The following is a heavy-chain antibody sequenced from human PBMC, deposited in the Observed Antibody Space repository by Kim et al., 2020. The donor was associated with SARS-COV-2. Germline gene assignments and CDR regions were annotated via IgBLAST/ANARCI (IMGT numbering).Heavy chain of an antibody. J-gene: IGHJ4*02. V-gene: IGHV3-33*06. CDR1: GFTFSSYG. Sequence: GGSLRLSCAASGFTFSSYGMHWVRQAPGKGLEWVAVIWYDGSNKYYADSVKGRFTISRDNSKNTLYLQMNSLRAEDTAVYYCAKDPDNWNYALGYWGQGTLVTVSS. CDR3: AKDPDNWNYALGY. D-gene: IGHD1-7*01. CDR2: IWYDGSNK.